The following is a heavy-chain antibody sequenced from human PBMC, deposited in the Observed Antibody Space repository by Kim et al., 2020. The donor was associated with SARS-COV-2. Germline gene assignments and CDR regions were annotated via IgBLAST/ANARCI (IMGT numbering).Heavy chain of an antibody. CDR3: ARRGYSPGYYDY. CDR1: GASVSTTSYY. CDR2: VFYTGST. J-gene: IGHJ4*02. V-gene: IGHV4-39*07. Sequence: SETLSLTCSVSGASVSTTSYYWDWIRQPPGKGLEWFGSVFYTGSTFYNASLKSRLSISVDTSKSQFSLRPSSVTAADTAVYYCARRGYSPGYYDYWGQG. D-gene: IGHD5-18*01.